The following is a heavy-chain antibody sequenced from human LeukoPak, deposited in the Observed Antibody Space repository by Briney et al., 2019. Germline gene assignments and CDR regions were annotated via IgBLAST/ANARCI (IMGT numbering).Heavy chain of an antibody. V-gene: IGHV4-31*03. D-gene: IGHD6-19*01. Sequence: SETPSLTCTVSGGSISSGGYYWSWIRQHPGKGLEWIGYIYYSGSTYYNPSLKSRVTISVDTSKNQFSLKLSSVTAADTAVYYCARGSSGWYEGGTYYFDYWGQGTLVTVSS. CDR1: GGSISSGGYY. CDR3: ARGSSGWYEGGTYYFDY. J-gene: IGHJ4*02. CDR2: IYYSGST.